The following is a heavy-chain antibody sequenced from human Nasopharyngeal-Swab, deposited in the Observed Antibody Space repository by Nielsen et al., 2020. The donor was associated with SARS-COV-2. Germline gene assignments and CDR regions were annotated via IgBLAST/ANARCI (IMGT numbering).Heavy chain of an antibody. J-gene: IGHJ6*02. Sequence: GESLKISCAASGITVSSNYMSWVRQAPGKGLEWVSVIYSGGSTYYADSVKGRFTISRDNSKNTLYLQMNSLRAEDTAVYYCARDLGDYGMDVWGQGTTVTVSS. CDR2: IYSGGST. V-gene: IGHV3-53*01. CDR3: ARDLGDYGMDV. CDR1: GITVSSNY.